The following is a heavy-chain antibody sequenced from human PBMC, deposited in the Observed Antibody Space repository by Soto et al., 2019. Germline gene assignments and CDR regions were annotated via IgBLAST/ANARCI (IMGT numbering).Heavy chain of an antibody. CDR2: IRSKSNNYAT. V-gene: IGHV3-73*01. CDR1: GFTFSGSA. J-gene: IGHJ4*02. D-gene: IGHD4-17*01. Sequence: EVPLVESGGGLVQPGGSLKLSCAVSGFTFSGSAMHWVRQASGKGLEWVGRIRSKSNNYATAYAASVKGRFTIARDDSKNTAYLQMNSLKTEDTAVYYCTRGYGDYVRDYWGQGTLVTVSS. CDR3: TRGYGDYVRDY.